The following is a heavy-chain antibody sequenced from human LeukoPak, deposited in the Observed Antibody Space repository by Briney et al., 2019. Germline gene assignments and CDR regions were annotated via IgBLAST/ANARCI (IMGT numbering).Heavy chain of an antibody. J-gene: IGHJ4*02. V-gene: IGHV3-7*01. CDR2: IKQDGSDK. D-gene: IGHD2-2*01. CDR3: ARVDQVDY. CDR1: GFTFSSYW. Sequence: GGSLRLSCAAPGFTFSSYWMNWVRQAPGKGLEWVANIKQDGSDKYYVDSVKGRFTVSRDNAKNSLYLQMNSLRAEDTAVYYCARVDQVDYWGQGTLATVSS.